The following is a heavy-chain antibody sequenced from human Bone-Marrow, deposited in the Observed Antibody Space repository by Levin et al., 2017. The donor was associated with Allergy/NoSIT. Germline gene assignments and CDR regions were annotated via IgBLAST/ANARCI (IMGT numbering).Heavy chain of an antibody. D-gene: IGHD2-2*01. CDR2: IGTAADS. V-gene: IGHV3-13*04. CDR1: GFTFSSYD. Sequence: QAGGSLRLSCAASGFTFSSYDMHWVRQATGRGLEWVSAIGTAADSYYSGSVKGRFTVSRDNAKNSFYLQMNSLRAGDTAVYYCARVALPRYCTSTSSSDSGYYFDYWGQGTLVTVSS. CDR3: ARVALPRYCTSTSSSDSGYYFDY. J-gene: IGHJ4*02.